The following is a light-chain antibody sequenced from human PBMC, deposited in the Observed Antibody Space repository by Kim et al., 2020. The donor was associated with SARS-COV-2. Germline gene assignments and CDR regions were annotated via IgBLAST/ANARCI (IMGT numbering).Light chain of an antibody. V-gene: IGLV3-19*01. J-gene: IGLJ2*01. Sequence: SSELTQDPALSVALGQTVRITCQGDSLRKYYASWYQQKPGQAPILVISGKNNRPSGIPDRFSGSSSGNTASLTIIGAQAADEADYYCSSRDSSGYVIFGGGTKLTVL. CDR2: GKN. CDR1: SLRKYY. CDR3: SSRDSSGYVI.